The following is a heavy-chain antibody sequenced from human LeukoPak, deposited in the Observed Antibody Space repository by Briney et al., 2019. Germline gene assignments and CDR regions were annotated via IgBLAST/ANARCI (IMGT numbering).Heavy chain of an antibody. CDR2: IHNSGRT. V-gene: IGHV4-59*08. CDR1: GGSVSSYY. CDR3: ARHGTISSESYFDY. J-gene: IGHJ4*02. Sequence: SETLSLTCSVSGGSVSSYYWSWIRQSPGKGLEWIGYIHNSGRTNYNPSLKSRVTGFVDTSKNQVSLRLSSVTAADTAVDYCARHGTISSESYFDYWGQGALDTVSS. D-gene: IGHD1-14*01.